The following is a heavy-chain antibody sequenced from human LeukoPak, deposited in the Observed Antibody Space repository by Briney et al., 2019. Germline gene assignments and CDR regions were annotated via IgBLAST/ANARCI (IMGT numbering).Heavy chain of an antibody. Sequence: SETLSLTCTVSGGSISSYYWSWIRQPPGKGLEWIGYIYYSGSTNYSPSLKSRVTISVDTSKNQFSLKLSSVTAADTAVYYCARGSEWEPLNFDYWGQGTLVTVSS. CDR3: ARGSEWEPLNFDY. CDR2: IYYSGST. J-gene: IGHJ4*02. CDR1: GGSISSYY. V-gene: IGHV4-59*01. D-gene: IGHD1-26*01.